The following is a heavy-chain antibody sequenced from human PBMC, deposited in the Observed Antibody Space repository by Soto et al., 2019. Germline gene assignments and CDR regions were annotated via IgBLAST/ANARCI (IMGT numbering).Heavy chain of an antibody. CDR2: INAGNGNT. CDR1: GYTFTSYA. D-gene: IGHD2-21*02. V-gene: IGHV1-3*05. J-gene: IGHJ4*02. Sequence: QVQLVQSGAEEKKPGASVKVSCKASGYTFTSYAMHWVRQAPGQRLEWMGWINAGNGNTKYSQKFQGRVTITRDTSASTAYTELSSLRAEGTAVYYCARSIVVVTALDYWGQGPLVTVSS. CDR3: ARSIVVVTALDY.